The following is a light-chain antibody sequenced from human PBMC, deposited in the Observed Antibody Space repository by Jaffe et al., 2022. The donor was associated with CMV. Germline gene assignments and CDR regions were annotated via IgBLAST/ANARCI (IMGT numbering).Light chain of an antibody. Sequence: DIQMTQSPSTLSASVGDRVTITCRASQSISSWLAWYQQKPGKAPRLLIYKASSLESGVPSRFSGSASGTEFTLTISSLQPDDSATYYCQQYNSYWTFGQGTKVEI. J-gene: IGKJ1*01. CDR1: QSISSW. CDR3: QQYNSYWT. V-gene: IGKV1-5*03. CDR2: KAS.